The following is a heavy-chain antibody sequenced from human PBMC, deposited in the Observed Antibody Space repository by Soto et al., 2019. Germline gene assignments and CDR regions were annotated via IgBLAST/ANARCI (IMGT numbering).Heavy chain of an antibody. CDR3: ARAGDYDFWSGYSNDAFDI. J-gene: IGHJ3*02. CDR2: IYYSEST. V-gene: IGHV4-59*01. Sequence: SETLSLTCTVSRGSMSGYYWNWIRQPPGKGLEWIGYIYYSESTNYNPSLKSRVTISVDTSKNQFSLKLSSVTAADTAVYYCARAGDYDFWSGYSNDAFDIWGQGTMVTVSS. D-gene: IGHD3-3*01. CDR1: RGSMSGYY.